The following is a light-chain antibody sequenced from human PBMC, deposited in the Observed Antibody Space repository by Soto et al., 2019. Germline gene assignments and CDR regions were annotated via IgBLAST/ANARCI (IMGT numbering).Light chain of an antibody. J-gene: IGLJ2*01. CDR2: DVS. CDR1: RSEVGGYNY. CDR3: SSYTSSSTLHVV. V-gene: IGLV2-14*01. Sequence: QSALTQPASVPGSPGRPITISGTEPRSEVGGYNYVSWYQQHPGKAPKLLIYDVSNRPSGVSNRFSGSKSGNTASLTISGLQAEDEADYYCSSYTSSSTLHVVFGGGTKLTVL.